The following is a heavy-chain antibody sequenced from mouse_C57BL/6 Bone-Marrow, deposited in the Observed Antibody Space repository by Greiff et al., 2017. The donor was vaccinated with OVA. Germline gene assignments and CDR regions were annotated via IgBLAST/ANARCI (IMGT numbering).Heavy chain of an antibody. J-gene: IGHJ2*01. V-gene: IGHV1-15*01. CDR2: IDPETGGT. Sequence: VQLVESGAELVRPGASVTLSCKASGYTFTDYEMHWVKQTPVHGLEWIGAIDPETGGTAYNQKFKGKAILTADKSSSTAYMELRSLTSEDSAVYYCARPLLYYYGSSPYYFDYWGQGTTLTVSS. D-gene: IGHD1-1*01. CDR1: GYTFTDYE. CDR3: ARPLLYYYGSSPYYFDY.